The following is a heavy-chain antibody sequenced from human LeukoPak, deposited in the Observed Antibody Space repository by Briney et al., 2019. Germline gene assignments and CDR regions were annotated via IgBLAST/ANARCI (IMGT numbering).Heavy chain of an antibody. J-gene: IGHJ4*02. CDR3: ARGVGSYYYGSGSDY. V-gene: IGHV1-69*13. CDR2: IIPIFGTA. D-gene: IGHD3-10*01. CDR1: GGTFISYA. Sequence: GASVKVSCKASGGTFISYAISWVRQAPGQGLEWMGGIIPIFGTANYAQKFQGRVTITADESTSTAYMELSSLRSEDTAVYYCARGVGSYYYGSGSDYWGQGTLVTVSS.